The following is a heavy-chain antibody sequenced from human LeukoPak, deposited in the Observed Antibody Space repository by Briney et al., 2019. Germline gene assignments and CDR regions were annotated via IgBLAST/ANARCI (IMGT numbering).Heavy chain of an antibody. CDR3: ASLYYDILTGYYNFVY. J-gene: IGHJ4*02. Sequence: GGSLRLSCAASGFTFSSYSMNWVRQAPGKGLEWVSSISSSSSYIYYADSVKGRFTISRDNAKNSLYLQMNSLRAEDTAVYYCASLYYDILTGYYNFVYWGQGTLVTVSS. D-gene: IGHD3-9*01. CDR2: ISSSSSYI. V-gene: IGHV3-21*01. CDR1: GFTFSSYS.